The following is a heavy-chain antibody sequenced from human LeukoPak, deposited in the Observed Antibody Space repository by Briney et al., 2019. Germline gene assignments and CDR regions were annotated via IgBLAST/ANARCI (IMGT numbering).Heavy chain of an antibody. CDR2: INSDGSST. V-gene: IGHV3-74*01. Sequence: GGSLRLSCAASGFTFSSYWMHWVRQAPGKGLVWVSRINSDGSSTSYADSVKGRFTISRDNSKNTVYLQMNSLRVEDTAVYYCAKDAQRGFDFSNSLESWGQGTLVTVSS. D-gene: IGHD4-11*01. CDR3: AKDAQRGFDFSNSLES. CDR1: GFTFSSYW. J-gene: IGHJ4*02.